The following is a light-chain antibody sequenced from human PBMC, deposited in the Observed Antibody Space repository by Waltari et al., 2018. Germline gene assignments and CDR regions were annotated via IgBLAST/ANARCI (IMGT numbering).Light chain of an antibody. Sequence: EIVLTHSPGTLSLSPGERATLSCRASQNISSNYLVWYQQRPGQAPRLLIYGASSRATAIPDRFGGSGSGTDFTLTISRLDPEDFAVYFCQQYGNSPGTFGQGTKVEIK. V-gene: IGKV3-20*01. J-gene: IGKJ1*01. CDR2: GAS. CDR3: QQYGNSPGT. CDR1: QNISSNY.